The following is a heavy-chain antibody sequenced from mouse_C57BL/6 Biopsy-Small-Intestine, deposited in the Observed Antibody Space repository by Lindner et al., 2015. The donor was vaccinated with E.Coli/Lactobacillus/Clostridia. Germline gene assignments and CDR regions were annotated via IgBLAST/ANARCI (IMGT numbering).Heavy chain of an antibody. CDR2: IYPGGGYS. D-gene: IGHD2-3*01. V-gene: IGHV1-84*01. CDR1: GYMFSDYY. CDR3: ARHGYYPWYAMDY. J-gene: IGHJ4*01. Sequence: VQLQESGPELVKPGASVKISCKASGYMFSDYYINWVKRRPGQGLEWIGWIYPGGGYSNYNENFKGKATFTADTSSNTAYIQLNSLTTEDSAIYYCARHGYYPWYAMDYWGQGTSVTVSS.